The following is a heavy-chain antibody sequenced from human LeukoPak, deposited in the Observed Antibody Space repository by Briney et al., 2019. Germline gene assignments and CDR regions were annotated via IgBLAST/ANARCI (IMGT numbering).Heavy chain of an antibody. CDR3: ARRAGSSSWRGWFDP. CDR1: GYTFTSYD. V-gene: IGHV1-8*01. CDR2: MNPNSGDT. Sequence: ASVKVSCKASGYTFTSYDINWVRQATGQGLEWMGWMNPNSGDTGYAQKFQGRVTMTRNTSISTAYMKLSSLRSEDTAVYYCARRAGSSSWRGWFDPWGQGTLVTVSS. D-gene: IGHD6-13*01. J-gene: IGHJ5*02.